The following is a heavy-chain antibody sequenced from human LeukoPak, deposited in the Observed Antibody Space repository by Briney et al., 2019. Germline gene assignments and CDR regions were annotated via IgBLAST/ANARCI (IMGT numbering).Heavy chain of an antibody. V-gene: IGHV1-69*13. Sequence: SVKVSCKASGGTFSSHVISWVRQAPGQGLEWMGGIIPIFGTANHAQKFQGRVTITADESTSTAYLELSSLRSEDTAVYYCAGSYYYDSSGYYFLGYWGQGTLVTVSS. D-gene: IGHD3-22*01. CDR2: IIPIFGTA. J-gene: IGHJ4*02. CDR1: GGTFSSHV. CDR3: AGSYYYDSSGYYFLGY.